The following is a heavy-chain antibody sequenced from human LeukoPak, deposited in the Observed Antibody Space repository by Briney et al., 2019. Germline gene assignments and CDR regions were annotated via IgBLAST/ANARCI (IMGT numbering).Heavy chain of an antibody. D-gene: IGHD2-2*01. CDR3: ASRVHHCSSTSCGDY. V-gene: IGHV4-39*01. CDR2: IYFSGST. J-gene: IGHJ4*02. CDR1: GGSINISNYY. Sequence: SETLSLTCTVSGGSINISNYYWGWIRQPPGKGLEWIGAIYFSGSTYYNPSLKSRVTISVDTSENQFSLKLSSVTAADTAVYYCASRVHHCSSTSCGDYWGQGTLVTVSS.